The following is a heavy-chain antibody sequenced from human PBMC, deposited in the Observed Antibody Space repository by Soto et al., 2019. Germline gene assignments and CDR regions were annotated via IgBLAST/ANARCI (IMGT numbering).Heavy chain of an antibody. CDR1: GGTFDSYA. CDR2: VIPMFLKS. CDR3: VRGGGEMANPPPYLY. V-gene: IGHV1-69*06. Sequence: PRPPVKVSCKASGGTFDSYAISWVRQAPGQGLEWMGGVIPMFLKSNYAQKFQGRVTITADKSTNTVYMEMNSLKSEDTAVYYCVRGGGEMANPPPYLYWGQGTQVTVSS. J-gene: IGHJ4*02. D-gene: IGHD3-16*01.